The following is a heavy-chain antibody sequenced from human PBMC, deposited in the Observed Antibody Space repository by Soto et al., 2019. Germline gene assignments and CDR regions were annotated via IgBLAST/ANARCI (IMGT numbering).Heavy chain of an antibody. J-gene: IGHJ5*02. CDR3: ASSYDFWSAYQDRWFDP. V-gene: IGHV4-4*02. CDR2: ISQSGTT. CDR1: CSSRIIDNR. Sequence: SDTESLPRSLSCSSRIIDNRCTWVRPTPLEGLEWIGEISQSGTTKYNPSLASRVTISVDKSKNQFSLRLTSMTAADTAVYYCASSYDFWSAYQDRWFDPWGQGMLVTVSS. D-gene: IGHD3-3*01.